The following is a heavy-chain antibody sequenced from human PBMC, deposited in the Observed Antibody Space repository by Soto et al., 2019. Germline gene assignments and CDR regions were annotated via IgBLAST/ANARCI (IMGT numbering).Heavy chain of an antibody. J-gene: IGHJ4*02. CDR3: AREAMITFGGVIVNSYFDY. Sequence: GGSLRLSCAASGFIFSTYAMHWVRQAPGKGLEWVAVILKDGSNKYYADSVKGRFTISRDNSKNTLYLQMNSLRAEDTAVYYCAREAMITFGGVIVNSYFDYWGQGTLVTVSS. D-gene: IGHD3-16*02. CDR2: ILKDGSNK. CDR1: GFIFSTYA. V-gene: IGHV3-30-3*01.